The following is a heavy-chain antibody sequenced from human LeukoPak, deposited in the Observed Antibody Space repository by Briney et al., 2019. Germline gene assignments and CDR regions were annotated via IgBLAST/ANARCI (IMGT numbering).Heavy chain of an antibody. CDR2: IYYSGTT. CDR1: GGSTSSSSYY. Sequence: PSETLSLTCTVSGGSTSSSSYYWGWIRQPPGKGLEWIGTIYYSGTTYYNPSLTGRVTISVDASKNQFSLKLSSVTAADTAVYYCARGYSYGGSYFDYWGQGTLVTVSS. CDR3: ARGYSYGGSYFDY. D-gene: IGHD5-18*01. V-gene: IGHV4-39*01. J-gene: IGHJ4*02.